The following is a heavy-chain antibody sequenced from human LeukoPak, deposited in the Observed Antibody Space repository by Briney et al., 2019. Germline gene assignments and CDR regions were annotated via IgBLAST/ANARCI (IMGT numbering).Heavy chain of an antibody. CDR2: LSANGRGT. V-gene: IGHV3-21*01. CDR1: GLTFGTYV. CDR3: ARADGFDP. Sequence: PGGSLRLSCAVSGLTFGTYVMTWVRQAPGKGLEWVSSLSANGRGTYYADSVKGRFTISRDNAKNSLYLQMNSLRAEDTAVYYCARADGFDPWGQGTLVTVSS. J-gene: IGHJ5*02.